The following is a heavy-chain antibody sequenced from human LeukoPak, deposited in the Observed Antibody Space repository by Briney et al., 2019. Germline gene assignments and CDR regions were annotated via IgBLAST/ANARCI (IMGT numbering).Heavy chain of an antibody. CDR2: ISGSGGST. V-gene: IGHV3-23*01. CDR1: GFTFSSYA. D-gene: IGHD3-22*01. CDR3: AKDLRRYYYDSSGYYPFDY. Sequence: GGSLRLSCAASGFTFSSYAMSWVRQAPGKGLEWVSAISGSGGSTYYADSVKGRFTISRDNSKNTLYLQMNSLRAEDTAVYYCAKDLRRYYYDSSGYYPFDYWGQGTLVTVSS. J-gene: IGHJ4*02.